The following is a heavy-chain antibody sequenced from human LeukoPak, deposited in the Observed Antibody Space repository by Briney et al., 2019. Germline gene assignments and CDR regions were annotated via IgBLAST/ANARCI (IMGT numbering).Heavy chain of an antibody. Sequence: GGSLRLSCAASGFTFSSYAMSWVRQAPGKGLEWVSAISGWGGSTYYADSVKGRFTISRDNSKNTLYLQMNSLRAEDTAVYYCAKEVTTVVTPVEAFDIWGQGTMVTVSS. CDR2: ISGWGGST. CDR1: GFTFSSYA. D-gene: IGHD4-23*01. V-gene: IGHV3-23*01. J-gene: IGHJ3*02. CDR3: AKEVTTVVTPVEAFDI.